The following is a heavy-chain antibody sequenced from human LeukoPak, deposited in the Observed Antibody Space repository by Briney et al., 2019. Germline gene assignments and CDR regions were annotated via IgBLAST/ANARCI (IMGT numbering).Heavy chain of an antibody. J-gene: IGHJ4*02. Sequence: GRSLTLSCPASGFTFSSYAMHWVRPAQGKGLEWVAVISYDGSNKYYADSVKGRFTISKDNAKITLYLQMNSLRAEDTAVYYCAREESPPFPDILTGYPDYWGQGTLVTVSS. CDR2: ISYDGSNK. CDR3: AREESPPFPDILTGYPDY. CDR1: GFTFSSYA. V-gene: IGHV3-30*04. D-gene: IGHD3-9*01.